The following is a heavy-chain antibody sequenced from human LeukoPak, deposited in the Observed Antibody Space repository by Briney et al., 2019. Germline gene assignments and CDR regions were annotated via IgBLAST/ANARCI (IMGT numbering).Heavy chain of an antibody. CDR1: GGSMTTINYY. CDR3: ARDNLPVVGADRLFDY. CDR2: KDYSGST. V-gene: IGHV4-39*07. D-gene: IGHD6-6*01. J-gene: IGHJ4*02. Sequence: SETLSLTRAVSGGSMTTINYYCGCVRQPPGNGLELNGHKDYSGSTYYHPSLKSQFRISVDTTSYQFSLNLTSLTPTDPAVFYCARDNLPVVGADRLFDYWGKGTLVTVSS.